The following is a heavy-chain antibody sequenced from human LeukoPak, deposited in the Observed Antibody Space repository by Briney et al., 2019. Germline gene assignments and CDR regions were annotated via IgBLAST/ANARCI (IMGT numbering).Heavy chain of an antibody. CDR1: GGSFSGYY. CDR2: INHSGST. CDR3: ARGGDYGDHHLDY. V-gene: IGHV4-34*01. Sequence: SVTLSLTCAVYGGSFSGYYWSWIRQPPWKGLEWIGEINHSGSTNYNPSLKSRVTISVDTSKNQFSLKLSSVTAADTAVYYCARGGDYGDHHLDYWGQGTLVTVSS. J-gene: IGHJ4*02. D-gene: IGHD4-17*01.